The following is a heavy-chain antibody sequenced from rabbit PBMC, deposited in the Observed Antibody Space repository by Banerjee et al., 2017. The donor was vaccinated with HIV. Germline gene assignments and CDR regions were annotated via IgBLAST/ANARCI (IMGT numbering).Heavy chain of an antibody. V-gene: IGHV1S40*01. D-gene: IGHD4-2*01. CDR1: GFSFSSTYY. J-gene: IGHJ4*01. CDR2: IYAGSSGST. Sequence: QSLEESGGGLVQPEGSLTLTCTASGFSFSSTYYMCWVRQAPGKGLEWIACIYAGSSGSTWYASWVNGRFSISKTSSTMVTLQMTSLTAADTATYFCARDSDAGAAGHGFGLWGPGTPGHRL. CDR3: ARDSDAGAAGHGFGL.